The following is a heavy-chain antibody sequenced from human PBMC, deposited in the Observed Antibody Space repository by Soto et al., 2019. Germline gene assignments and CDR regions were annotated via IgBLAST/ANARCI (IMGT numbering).Heavy chain of an antibody. J-gene: IGHJ4*02. CDR1: GYTLTELS. D-gene: IGHD6-13*01. V-gene: IGHV1-24*01. CDR3: ARDPSLGSSSPSDY. CDR2: FDPEDGET. Sequence: ASVKVSCKVSGYTLTELSMHWVRQAPGKGLEWMGGFDPEDGETIYAQKFQGRVTMTEDTSTDTAYMELSRLRSDDTAVYYCARDPSLGSSSPSDYWGQGTLVTVSS.